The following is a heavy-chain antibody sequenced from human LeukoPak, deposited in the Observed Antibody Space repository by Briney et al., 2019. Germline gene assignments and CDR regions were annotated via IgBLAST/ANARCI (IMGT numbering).Heavy chain of an antibody. D-gene: IGHD3-10*01. CDR2: INWNGGST. Sequence: GGSLRLSCAASGFTFDDYGMNWVRQAPGKGLECVSSINWNGGSTGYVDSVEGRFTISRDNARNSLYLQMNSLRVEDTALYYCAKVLGSGSYYAGVDYWGQGAPVTVSS. J-gene: IGHJ4*02. CDR3: AKVLGSGSYYAGVDY. V-gene: IGHV3-20*04. CDR1: GFTFDDYG.